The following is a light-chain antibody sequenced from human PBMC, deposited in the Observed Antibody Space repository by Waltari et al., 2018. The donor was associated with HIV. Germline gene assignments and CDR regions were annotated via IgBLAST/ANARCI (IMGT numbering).Light chain of an antibody. CDR1: QSVGDN. V-gene: IGKV3-15*01. Sequence: TQSPGTLFVSPGERATLSCRASQSVGDNLACFLSKSGQAPRLLLYGASTRATGIPGKFSGDGSGTNFTLTIDSVQSADSAIYYCQHYDVWPYTFGRGT. CDR3: QHYDVWPYT. CDR2: GAS. J-gene: IGKJ2*01.